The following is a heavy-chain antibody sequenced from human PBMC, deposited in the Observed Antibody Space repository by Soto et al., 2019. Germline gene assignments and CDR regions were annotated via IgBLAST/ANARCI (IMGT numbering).Heavy chain of an antibody. CDR1: GFTFSSYG. CDR3: AKEELDTYYYDSSGYDGADY. CDR2: ISYDGINK. Sequence: QVQLVESGGGVVQPGRSLRLSCAASGFTFSSYGMHWVRQASGKGLEWVAVISYDGINKYYADYVKGRFTISRDNSKNTLYRQINTLRAEDTAVYYCAKEELDTYYYDSSGYDGADYWGQGPLVTVSS. J-gene: IGHJ4*02. D-gene: IGHD3-22*01. V-gene: IGHV3-30*18.